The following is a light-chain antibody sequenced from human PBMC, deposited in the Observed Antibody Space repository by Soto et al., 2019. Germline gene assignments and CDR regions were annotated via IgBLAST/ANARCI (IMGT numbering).Light chain of an antibody. J-gene: IGKJ1*01. Sequence: EIVMTQSPATLSVSPGRRATLSCRSSQSVSSNLAWYQQNPGQAPTLLIYGASTRATGIPARFSGSGSGTEFSLTISSLQSEDFAVYYCQQYNNWPCTFAQGTKVDIK. CDR1: QSVSSN. V-gene: IGKV3-15*01. CDR2: GAS. CDR3: QQYNNWPCT.